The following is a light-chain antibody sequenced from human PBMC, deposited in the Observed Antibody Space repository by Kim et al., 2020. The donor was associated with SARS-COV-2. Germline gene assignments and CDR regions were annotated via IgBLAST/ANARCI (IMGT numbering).Light chain of an antibody. Sequence: DIQMTQSPSSLSASVGDRVTITCRASQSISSYLNWYQQKPGKAPKLLIYAASSLQSGVPSRFSGSGSGTDFTLTISSLQPEDFATYYCQQSYRWTFGQGTKVDIK. CDR1: QSISSY. CDR3: QQSYRWT. V-gene: IGKV1-39*01. J-gene: IGKJ1*01. CDR2: AAS.